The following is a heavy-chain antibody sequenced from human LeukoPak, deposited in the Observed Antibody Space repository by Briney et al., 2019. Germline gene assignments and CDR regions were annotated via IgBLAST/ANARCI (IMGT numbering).Heavy chain of an antibody. CDR3: VRALLGTSDY. Sequence: GGSLRLSCAASGFTLSSYWMHWVRQAPGKGLVWVSRINPDGSITNYADSVKGRFTISRDNANNMLYLLMNSLRVDDTAVYYCVRALLGTSDYWGQGTLVTVSS. CDR1: GFTLSSYW. J-gene: IGHJ4*02. V-gene: IGHV3-74*01. D-gene: IGHD7-27*01. CDR2: INPDGSIT.